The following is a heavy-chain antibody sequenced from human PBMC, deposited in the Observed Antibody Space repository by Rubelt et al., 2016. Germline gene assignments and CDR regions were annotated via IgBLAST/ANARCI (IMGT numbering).Heavy chain of an antibody. Sequence: QVQLVQSGAEVKKPGASVKVSCKASGYTFTAYYMHWVRQAPGQGLEWMRWINPNSGGTNYAKEFQGRVTMTRDTSVSTAYMELRRITSDDTAVYYGARGNSGYDYGLDYWGQGTLVTVSS. CDR2: INPNSGGT. J-gene: IGHJ4*02. CDR1: GYTFTAYY. D-gene: IGHD5-12*01. CDR3: ARGNSGYDYGLDY. V-gene: IGHV1-2*02.